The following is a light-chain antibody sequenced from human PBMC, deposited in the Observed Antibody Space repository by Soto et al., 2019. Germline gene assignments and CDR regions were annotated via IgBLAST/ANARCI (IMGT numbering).Light chain of an antibody. V-gene: IGKV3-20*01. CDR1: QSVSTSY. Sequence: EIVFTQSPGTLSLSPGDRATLSCRASQSVSTSYLAWYQQKPGQAPRLLIYGASSRATGIPDRFSGSGSGTDFTLTISGLEPEDFAVYYCQQYGNSRGTFGQGTKVDIK. CDR3: QQYGNSRGT. CDR2: GAS. J-gene: IGKJ1*01.